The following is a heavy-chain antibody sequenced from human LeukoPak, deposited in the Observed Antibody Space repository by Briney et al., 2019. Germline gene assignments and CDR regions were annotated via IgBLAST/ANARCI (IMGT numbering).Heavy chain of an antibody. CDR2: IYYSGST. J-gene: IGHJ4*02. CDR3: ARLGDILTGYYFDY. D-gene: IGHD3-9*01. V-gene: IGHV4-59*01. Sequence: SETLSLTCTVSGGSISSYYWSWIRQPPGKGLEWIGYIYYSGSTNYNPSLKSRVTMSVDTSKNQFSLKLSSVTAADTAVYYCARLGDILTGYYFDYWGQGTLVTVSS. CDR1: GGSISSYY.